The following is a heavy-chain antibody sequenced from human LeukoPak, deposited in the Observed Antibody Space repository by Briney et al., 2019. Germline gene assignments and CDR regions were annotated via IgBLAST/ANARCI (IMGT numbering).Heavy chain of an antibody. D-gene: IGHD1-14*01. V-gene: IGHV3-48*02. CDR2: ISTGSGTI. J-gene: IGHJ4*02. Sequence: PGGSLRLSCAASGFKLSSYNMNWVRQAPGKGLEWISYISTGSGTIYYADSVKGRFTVSRDNAKNSLSLQMNSLRDEDTAVYYCARSLNPPFDYWGQGTLVTVSS. CDR3: ARSLNPPFDY. CDR1: GFKLSSYN.